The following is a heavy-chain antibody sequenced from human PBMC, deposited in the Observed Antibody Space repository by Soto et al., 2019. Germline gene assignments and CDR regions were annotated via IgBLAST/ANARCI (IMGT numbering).Heavy chain of an antibody. J-gene: IGHJ6*02. D-gene: IGHD3-3*01. Sequence: ASVKVSCKASGDTFTVYDMHGVRQAPGQGLEWMGWINPNSGGTNYAQKFQGWVTMTRDTSISTAYMELSRLRSDDTAVYYCAIYDFWSGYLGMDVWGQGTTVTVSS. CDR1: GDTFTVYD. CDR3: AIYDFWSGYLGMDV. V-gene: IGHV1-2*04. CDR2: INPNSGGT.